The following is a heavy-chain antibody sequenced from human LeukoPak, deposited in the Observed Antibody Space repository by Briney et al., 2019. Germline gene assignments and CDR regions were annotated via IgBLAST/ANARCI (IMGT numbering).Heavy chain of an antibody. J-gene: IGHJ5*02. CDR3: AEGRDFWSDNSFAP. D-gene: IGHD3-3*01. V-gene: IGHV1-18*01. CDR1: GYSFTSYG. Sequence: ASVKVSCKASGYSFTSYGISWVRQAPGQELEWMGWISAYNGNTNYAQKLQGRVTMTTDTSTSTADMELRSLRSDDTAVYYCAEGRDFWSDNSFAPWGQGTLVTVSS. CDR2: ISAYNGNT.